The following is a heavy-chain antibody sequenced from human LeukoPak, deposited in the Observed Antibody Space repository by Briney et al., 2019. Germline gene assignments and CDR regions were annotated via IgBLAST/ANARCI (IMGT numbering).Heavy chain of an antibody. CDR3: ATTSRHFDY. J-gene: IGHJ4*02. Sequence: GESLKISFKGSGXSFTSYWIGWVRQMPGRGLEWMGIVYPGDSETRYSPSFQGQVTISADKSINTAYLQWSSLRASDTAIYYCATTSRHFDYWGQGTLLTVSS. V-gene: IGHV5-51*01. CDR1: GXSFTSYW. D-gene: IGHD6-6*01. CDR2: VYPGDSET.